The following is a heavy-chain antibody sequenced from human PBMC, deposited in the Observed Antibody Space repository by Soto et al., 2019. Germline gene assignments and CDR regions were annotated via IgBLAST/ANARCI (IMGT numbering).Heavy chain of an antibody. Sequence: GGSLRLSCAASGFTFSSYAMSWVRQAPGKGLEWVSAISGSGGSTYYADSVKGRFTISRDNSKNTLYLQMNSLRAEDTAVYYCANLSCSGGSCYSGLYYYYYMDVWGKGTTVTVSS. V-gene: IGHV3-23*01. CDR3: ANLSCSGGSCYSGLYYYYYMDV. D-gene: IGHD2-15*01. CDR1: GFTFSSYA. CDR2: ISGSGGST. J-gene: IGHJ6*03.